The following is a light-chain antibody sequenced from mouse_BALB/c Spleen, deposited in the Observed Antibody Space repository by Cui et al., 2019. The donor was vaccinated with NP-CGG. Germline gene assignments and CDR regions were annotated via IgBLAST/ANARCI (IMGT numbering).Light chain of an antibody. CDR1: TGAVTTSNY. CDR3: ALWYSNHWV. CDR2: GTN. V-gene: IGLV1*01. J-gene: IGLJ1*01. Sequence: QAVVPPESVLTTSPGETVTLTCRSSTGAVTTSNYANWVQEKPDHLFTGLIGGTNNRAPGVPARFSGSLIGDKAALTITGAQTEDEAIYFCALWYSNHWVFGGGTKLTVL.